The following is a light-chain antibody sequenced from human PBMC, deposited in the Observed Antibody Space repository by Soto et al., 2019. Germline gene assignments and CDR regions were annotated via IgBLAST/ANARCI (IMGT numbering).Light chain of an antibody. J-gene: IGLJ1*01. Sequence: QSALTQPASVSGSPGQSITISCSGTSSDIGSYNYVSWFLQYPGKAPKLIIYDVSSRPSGVSSRFSGSKSGNTASLTISGLQADDESHYYCSSFADSSARDYVFGGGTKLTVL. CDR2: DVS. CDR3: SSFADSSARDYV. V-gene: IGLV2-14*03. CDR1: SSDIGSYNY.